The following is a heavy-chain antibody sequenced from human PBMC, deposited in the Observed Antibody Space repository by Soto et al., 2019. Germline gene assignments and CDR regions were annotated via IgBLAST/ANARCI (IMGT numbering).Heavy chain of an antibody. CDR2: TSNSGST. J-gene: IGHJ4*02. CDR3: ARGGGSTKVYY. Sequence: QVQLQESGPGLVKPSQTLSLTCTVSGGSITSSGYYWSWIRQHPGEGLEWVGFTSNSGSTSYNPSLQIRVTISVVTSSNQFSLNLKSVTASFTAVSYCARGGGSTKVYYWCQGTLVTV. V-gene: IGHV4-31*03. CDR1: GGSITSSGYY. D-gene: IGHD2-2*01.